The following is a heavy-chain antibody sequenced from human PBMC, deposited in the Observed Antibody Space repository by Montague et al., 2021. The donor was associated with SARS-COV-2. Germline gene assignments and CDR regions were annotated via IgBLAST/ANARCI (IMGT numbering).Heavy chain of an antibody. D-gene: IGHD3-10*01. CDR1: GDSVSSNSAT. CDR2: TYYRSKWST. J-gene: IGHJ4*02. Sequence: CAISGDSVSSNSATWNWIRQSPSRGLEWLGRTYYRSKWSTNYAVSVQSRITVNPDTCKNHFSLQLNSVTPEDTAVYYCARGQNFGSGNSCNFDHWGQGTLVTVSS. CDR3: ARGQNFGSGNSCNFDH. V-gene: IGHV6-1*01.